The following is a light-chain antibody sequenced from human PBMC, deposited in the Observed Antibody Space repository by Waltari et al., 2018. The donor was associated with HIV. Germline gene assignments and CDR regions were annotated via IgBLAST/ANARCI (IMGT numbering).Light chain of an antibody. CDR1: SSDSGSYDY. CDR3: SSYAGSKNRVV. V-gene: IGLV2-8*01. J-gene: IGLJ2*01. Sequence: QSALTQSPSASGSPGQAVTISCTGTSSDSGSYDYVSWYQQQPGKAPKLIIYDVYKRHSGVPDRFSGSKSGNTASLTVSGLQTEDEATYYCSSYAGSKNRVVFGGGTFLTVL. CDR2: DVY.